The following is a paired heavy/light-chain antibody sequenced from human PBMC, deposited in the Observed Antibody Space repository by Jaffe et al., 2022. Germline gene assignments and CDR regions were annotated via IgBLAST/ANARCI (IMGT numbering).Heavy chain of an antibody. Sequence: EVQLVESGGGLVQPGGSLRLSCAASGFDFSSYYMFWVRQPTGKGLVWVSRTNPDGSSTAYADSVRGRFTVSRDNAKNTLYLQLNSLRVEDAAMYYCARGFISGWSNWFGPWGQGTLVTVSS. CDR1: GFDFSSYY. J-gene: IGHJ5*02. V-gene: IGHV3-74*01. CDR3: ARGFISGWSNWFGP. D-gene: IGHD6-19*01. CDR2: TNPDGSST.
Light chain of an antibody. J-gene: IGKJ4*01. V-gene: IGKV4-1*01. CDR2: WAS. CDR1: QSVLSSSGNNNH. Sequence: DIVMTQSPDSLAVSLGERATINCKSSQSVLSSSGNNNHLAWYQQKPGQPPKLLIYWASTRESGVSDRFSGSASGTDFTLTISSLQAEDVAVYYCQQYYAIPLTFGGGTKVEIK. CDR3: QQYYAIPLT.